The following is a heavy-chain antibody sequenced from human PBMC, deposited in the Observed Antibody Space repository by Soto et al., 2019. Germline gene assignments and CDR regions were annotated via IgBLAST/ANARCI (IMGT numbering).Heavy chain of an antibody. CDR3: AGDRWDTRSSSDYYYGMDV. J-gene: IGHJ6*02. D-gene: IGHD6-13*01. CDR1: VGSIHTYY. CDR2: IYYSGST. Sequence: PSETLSLTCNVSVGSIHTYYWNWIRQSPGKGLEWIGYIYYSGSTNYNPSLKSRVTISVDTSKNQFSLKLSSVTAADTAVYYCAGDRWDTRSSSDYYYGMDVCGQVNTVTGS. V-gene: IGHV4-59*01.